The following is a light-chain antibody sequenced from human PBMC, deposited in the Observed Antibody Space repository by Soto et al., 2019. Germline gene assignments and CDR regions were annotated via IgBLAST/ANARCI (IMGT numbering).Light chain of an antibody. CDR3: QQYYHWPRT. J-gene: IGKJ1*01. CDR1: ESISRN. V-gene: IGKV3-15*01. CDR2: GAS. Sequence: EMVVTQSPATLSMSPGGRATLSCMTSESISRNLAWYQQKLGQAPRLLIYGASTRATGVPDRFTGSGSGTDFILTITSLQSEDFGIYYCQQYYHWPRTFGQGTKVDIQ.